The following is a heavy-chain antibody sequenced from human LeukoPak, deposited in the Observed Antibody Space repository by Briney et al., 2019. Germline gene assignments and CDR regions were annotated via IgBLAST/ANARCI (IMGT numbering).Heavy chain of an antibody. J-gene: IGHJ4*02. Sequence: PSETLSLTCTVSGGSISSYYWSWIRQPPGKGLEWIGYIYYSGSTNYNPSLKSRVTISVDTSKNQFSLKLSSVTAADTAVYYCARGDRVRGWYRPLLDYRGQGTLVTVSS. CDR2: IYYSGST. D-gene: IGHD6-19*01. CDR3: ARGDRVRGWYRPLLDY. V-gene: IGHV4-59*01. CDR1: GGSISSYY.